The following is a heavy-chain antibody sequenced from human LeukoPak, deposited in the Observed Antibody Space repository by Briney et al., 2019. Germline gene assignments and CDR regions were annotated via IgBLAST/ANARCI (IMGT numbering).Heavy chain of an antibody. CDR2: IYTSGST. CDR1: GGSISSGSYY. J-gene: IGHJ6*01. Sequence: ASQTLSLTCTVSGGSISSGSYYWSWIRQPAGKGLEWIGRIYTSGSTNYNPSLKSRVTISVDTSKNQFSLKLSSVTAADTAVYYCARAQYDFWSGGPSCMDVWGQRDHGHRLL. V-gene: IGHV4-61*02. CDR3: ARAQYDFWSGGPSCMDV. D-gene: IGHD3-3*01.